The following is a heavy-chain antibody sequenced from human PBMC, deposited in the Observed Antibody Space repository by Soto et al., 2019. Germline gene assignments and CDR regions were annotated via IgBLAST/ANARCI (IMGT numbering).Heavy chain of an antibody. Sequence: EVQLVESGGGLVKPGGSLRLSCAASGFTFSSYSMNWVRQAPGKGLEWVSSISSSSSYIYYADSVKGRFTISRDNAKNSLYLQMNSLRAEDTAVYYCARERYSYGAPGAFDIWGQGTMVTVSS. D-gene: IGHD5-18*01. J-gene: IGHJ3*02. CDR2: ISSSSSYI. V-gene: IGHV3-21*01. CDR3: ARERYSYGAPGAFDI. CDR1: GFTFSSYS.